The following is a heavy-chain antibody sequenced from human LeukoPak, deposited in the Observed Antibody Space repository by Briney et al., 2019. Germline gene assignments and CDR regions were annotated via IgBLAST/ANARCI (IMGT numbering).Heavy chain of an antibody. CDR2: MHPNSGGT. J-gene: IGHJ3*02. V-gene: IGHV1-2*02. CDR1: GYTRTELA. Sequence: GASVKVSCKVPGYTRTELAMHWLRQAPGQGLEWMGWMHPNSGGTNYAQKFQGRVTMTRDTSISTAYMDLSSLRSDDTAVYYCARHTTIFGVAIIDIWGQGTMVTVSS. D-gene: IGHD3-3*01. CDR3: ARHTTIFGVAIIDI.